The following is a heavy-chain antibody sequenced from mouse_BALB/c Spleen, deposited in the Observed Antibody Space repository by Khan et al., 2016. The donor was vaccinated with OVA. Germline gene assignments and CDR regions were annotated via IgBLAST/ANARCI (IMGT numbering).Heavy chain of an antibody. CDR1: GFSFSRYI. J-gene: IGHJ4*01. Sequence: QVQLKQSGPGLVAPSQSLSITCTVSGFSFSRYIINWVRQPPGKGLEWLGMIWGGGGTDYNSTLKSRLSISKDNSNSQVFLKMNSLQTDETAMYYCARGYYKYDGYYAMDYWGQGTSVTVSA. D-gene: IGHD2-14*01. V-gene: IGHV2-6-4*01. CDR3: ARGYYKYDGYYAMDY. CDR2: IWGGGGT.